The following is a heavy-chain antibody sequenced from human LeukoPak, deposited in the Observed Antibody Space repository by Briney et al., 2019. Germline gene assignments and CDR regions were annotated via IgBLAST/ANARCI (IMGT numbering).Heavy chain of an antibody. CDR3: ARGKWKLLSHYWCFDL. CDR1: GDSFSSNSAA. J-gene: IGHJ2*01. V-gene: IGHV6-1*01. D-gene: IGHD2/OR15-2a*01. CDR2: TYYRSKWYN. Sequence: SQTLSLTCATSGDSFSSNSAAWNWIRQSPSRGLEWLGRTYYRSKWYNDYAVSVKSRITINPDTSKNQFSLQLNSVTPEDTAVYYCARGKWKLLSHYWCFDLWGRGTLVTVSS.